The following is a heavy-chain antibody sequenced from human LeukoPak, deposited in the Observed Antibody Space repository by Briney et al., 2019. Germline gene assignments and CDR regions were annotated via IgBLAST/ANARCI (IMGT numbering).Heavy chain of an antibody. V-gene: IGHV1-8*01. D-gene: IGHD3-9*01. J-gene: IGHJ4*02. CDR1: GYTFTSYD. CDR2: MNPNSGNT. Sequence: GASVKVSCKASGYTFTSYDINWVRQATGQGLEWMGWMNPNSGNTGYAQKFQGRVTMTRNTSISTAYMELSSLRSEDTAVYYCATYEAHILTGHDYWGQGTLVTVSS. CDR3: ATYEAHILTGHDY.